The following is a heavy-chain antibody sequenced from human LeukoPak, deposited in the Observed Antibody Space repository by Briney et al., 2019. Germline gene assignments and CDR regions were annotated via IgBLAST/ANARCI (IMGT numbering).Heavy chain of an antibody. V-gene: IGHV3-48*03. CDR3: ARLGDKDVDIVATIEWGFDY. Sequence: GGSLRLSCATSGFTFSSYEMNWVRQAPGKGLEWVSYIISSGFIIYYADSVKGRFTISRDNARNSLFLQMNSLRAEDTAVYYCARLGDKDVDIVATIEWGFDYWGQGALVTVSS. CDR2: IISSGFII. D-gene: IGHD5-12*01. J-gene: IGHJ4*02. CDR1: GFTFSSYE.